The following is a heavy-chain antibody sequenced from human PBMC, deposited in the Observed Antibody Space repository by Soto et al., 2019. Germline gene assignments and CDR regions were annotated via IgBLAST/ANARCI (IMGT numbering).Heavy chain of an antibody. CDR1: GFTFSSYS. J-gene: IGHJ6*03. CDR3: ARDGVLPITMVRGVIMRPPRPDPSYYYYMDV. V-gene: IGHV3-21*01. D-gene: IGHD3-10*01. Sequence: PGGSLRLSCAASGFTFSSYSMNWVRQAPGKGLEWVSSISSSSSYIYYADSVKGRFTISRDNAKNSLYLQMNSLRAEDTAVYYCARDGVLPITMVRGVIMRPPRPDPSYYYYMDVWGKGTTVTVSS. CDR2: ISSSSSYI.